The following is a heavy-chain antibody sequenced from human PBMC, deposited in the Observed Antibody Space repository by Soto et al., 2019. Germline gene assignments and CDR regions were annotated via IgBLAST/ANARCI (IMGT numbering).Heavy chain of an antibody. V-gene: IGHV3-30-3*01. D-gene: IGHD2-21*01. CDR1: GFTFSSYA. J-gene: IGHJ6*02. CDR3: ARDGRVVDTGMDV. Sequence: QVQLVESGGGVVQPGRSLRLSCAASGFTFSSYAMHWVRQAPGKGLEGVAVISYDGSNKYYADSVKGRFTISRDNSKNTLYLQMNSLRAEDTAVYYWARDGRVVDTGMDVWGQGTTVTVSS. CDR2: ISYDGSNK.